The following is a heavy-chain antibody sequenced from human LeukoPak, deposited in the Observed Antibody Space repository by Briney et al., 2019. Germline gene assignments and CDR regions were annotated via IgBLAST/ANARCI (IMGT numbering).Heavy chain of an antibody. V-gene: IGHV4-30-4*01. CDR3: ARGSTVIAD. D-gene: IGHD4-17*01. J-gene: IGHJ4*02. CDR2: IYYSGST. Sequence: SETLSLTCTVSGSSVSSGDYYWSWIRQPPGKGLEWIGYIYYSGSTYYNPSLRSRVTISVDTSKNQFSLKLSSVTAADTAVYYCARGSTVIADWGQGTLVTVSS. CDR1: GSSVSSGDYY.